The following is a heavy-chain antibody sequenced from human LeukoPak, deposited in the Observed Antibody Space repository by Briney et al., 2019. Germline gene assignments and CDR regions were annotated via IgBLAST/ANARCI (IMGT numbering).Heavy chain of an antibody. D-gene: IGHD2-15*01. Sequence: SERDSLICTLSGGSISSSSHYWAWIRQPPGKGLEWIGIIYYSGSTYGRPYYNPSLKSRVTVPLDTSKNQFSLTVTSVTAADTAVYYCARRYCSGGRCYY. CDR3: ARRYCSGGRCYY. CDR2: IYYSGSTYGRP. V-gene: IGHV4-39*01. CDR1: GGSISSSSHY. J-gene: IGHJ6*01.